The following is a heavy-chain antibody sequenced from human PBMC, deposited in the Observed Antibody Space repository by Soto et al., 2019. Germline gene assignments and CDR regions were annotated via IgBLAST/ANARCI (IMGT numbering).Heavy chain of an antibody. CDR2: ISSSSSYI. V-gene: IGHV3-21*01. CDR1: GFTFSSYS. CDR3: EGSGWDVDY. Sequence: EVQLVESGGGLVKPGGSLRLSCAASGFTFSSYSMNWLHQAPGKGLEWVSSISSSSSYIYYADSVNGRLTISRDNAKNSLYLQMNSLRAEDTAVYYCEGSGWDVDYWGRGTLVTVSS. D-gene: IGHD6-19*01. J-gene: IGHJ4*02.